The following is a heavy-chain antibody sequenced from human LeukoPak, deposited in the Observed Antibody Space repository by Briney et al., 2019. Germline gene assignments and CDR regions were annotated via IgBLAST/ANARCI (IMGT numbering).Heavy chain of an antibody. CDR3: ARAPPYYYGSGSLGSYHYGMDV. J-gene: IGHJ6*02. Sequence: SETLSLTCTVSGGSISSYYWSWIRQPPGKGLEWIGYIYYSGSTNYNPSLKSRVTISVDTSKNQFSLKLSSVTAADTAMYYCARAPPYYYGSGSLGSYHYGMDVWGQGTTVTVSS. CDR2: IYYSGST. V-gene: IGHV4-59*01. CDR1: GGSISSYY. D-gene: IGHD3-10*01.